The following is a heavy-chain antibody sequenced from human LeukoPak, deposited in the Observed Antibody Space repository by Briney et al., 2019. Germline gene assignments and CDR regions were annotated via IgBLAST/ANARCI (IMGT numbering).Heavy chain of an antibody. J-gene: IGHJ4*02. D-gene: IGHD5-18*01. V-gene: IGHV3-74*01. CDR3: ARVGGGIQLWSFDY. Sequence: PGGSLRLSCAASGFTFSSYEMNWVRQAPGKGLVWVSRINSDGSSTSYADSVKGRFTISRDNAKNTLYLQMNSLRAEDTAVYYCARVGGGIQLWSFDYWGQGTLVTVSS. CDR1: GFTFSSYE. CDR2: INSDGSST.